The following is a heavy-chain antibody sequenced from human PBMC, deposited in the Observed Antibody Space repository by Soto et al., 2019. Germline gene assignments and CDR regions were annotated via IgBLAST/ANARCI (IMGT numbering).Heavy chain of an antibody. J-gene: IGHJ3*02. Sequence: GGSLRLSCAASGFTFSSYSMNWVRQAPGKGLEWVSYISSSSSTIYYADSVKGRFTISRDNAKNSLYLQMNSLRDEDTAVYYCARDSRDYGDYGDAFDIWGQGTMVTVSS. D-gene: IGHD4-17*01. CDR3: ARDSRDYGDYGDAFDI. V-gene: IGHV3-48*02. CDR1: GFTFSSYS. CDR2: ISSSSSTI.